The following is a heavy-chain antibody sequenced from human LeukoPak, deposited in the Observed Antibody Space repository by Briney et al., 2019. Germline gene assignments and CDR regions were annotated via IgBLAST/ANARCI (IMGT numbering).Heavy chain of an antibody. V-gene: IGHV3-23*01. CDR2: ISGSGGST. CDR1: GFTFSSYA. J-gene: IGHJ4*02. D-gene: IGHD2-2*01. CDR3: ASEEDIEVVPATLGY. Sequence: GGSLRLSCAASGFTFSSYAMSWVRQAPGKGLEWVSAISGSGGSTYYADSVKGRFTISRDNSKNTLYLQMNSLRAEDTAVYYCASEEDIEVVPATLGYWGQGTLVTVSS.